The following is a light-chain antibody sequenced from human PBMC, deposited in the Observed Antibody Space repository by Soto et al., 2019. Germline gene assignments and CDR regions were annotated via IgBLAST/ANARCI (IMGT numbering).Light chain of an antibody. CDR1: SSDVGGYNY. CDR3: SSYTSSTTYV. Sequence: SALTQPASVSGSTGQSITISCPGTSSDVGGYNYVSWYQQHPGKAPKLMIYDVSNRPSGVSNRFSGSKSGNTASLTISGLQAEHEAAYYCSSYTSSTTYVFGTGTKVTVL. V-gene: IGLV2-14*01. CDR2: DVS. J-gene: IGLJ1*01.